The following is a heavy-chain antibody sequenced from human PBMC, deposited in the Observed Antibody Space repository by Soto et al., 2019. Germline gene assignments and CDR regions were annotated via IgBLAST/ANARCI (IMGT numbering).Heavy chain of an antibody. Sequence: ASVKVSCKASGYRFTSYGLNLVRQAPGQGLEWIXWXNXXXGXTXSXQXXQXRVSVTADTSTSTVFLEVRRLTSDDTAVYYCARELGISTSAPFDYWGPGTLVTVSS. D-gene: IGHD3-3*02. V-gene: IGHV1-18*01. J-gene: IGHJ4*02. CDR1: GYRFTSYG. CDR2: XNXXXGXT. CDR3: ARELGISTSAPFDY.